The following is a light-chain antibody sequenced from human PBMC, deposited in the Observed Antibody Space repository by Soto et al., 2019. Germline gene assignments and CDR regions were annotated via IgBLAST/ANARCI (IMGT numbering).Light chain of an antibody. CDR3: QQNVTSRITI. CDR1: QSISGNY. J-gene: IGKJ2*01. CDR2: GAS. V-gene: IGKV3-20*01. Sequence: EIVLTQSPGTLSLSPGERATLSCRASQSISGNYLAWYQQTPGQAPRLLIYGASSRATGIPDRFSGSGSGTDFPSPTGGRELKDFAVYSFQQNVTSRITIFGQGTKLEI.